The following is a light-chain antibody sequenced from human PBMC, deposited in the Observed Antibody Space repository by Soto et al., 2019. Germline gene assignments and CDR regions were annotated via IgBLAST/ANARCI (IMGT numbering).Light chain of an antibody. Sequence: QSVLTQPPSVSGAPGQRFTISCSGTTSNIGAGYDVHWYHQLPGTAPKLLIFGNNNRPSGVPARFSASRSGTSASLAITGLQAEDEADYYCQSFDTNLRGSVFGGGTKVTVL. CDR2: GNN. J-gene: IGLJ3*02. CDR1: TSNIGAGYD. CDR3: QSFDTNLRGSV. V-gene: IGLV1-40*01.